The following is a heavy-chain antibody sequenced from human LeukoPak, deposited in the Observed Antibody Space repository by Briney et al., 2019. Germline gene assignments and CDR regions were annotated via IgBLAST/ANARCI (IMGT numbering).Heavy chain of an antibody. Sequence: GGSLRLSCAASGFSFSDAWMTWVRQAPGKGLEWVGRIKNKGEGGTTDYAAPVGGRFTISRDDSKNLVYLQMNSLKTEDTAVYYCTSGYKTILDYWGQGTQVTVSS. CDR1: GFSFSDAW. V-gene: IGHV3-15*01. CDR2: IKNKGEGGTT. CDR3: TSGYKTILDY. J-gene: IGHJ4*02. D-gene: IGHD5-24*01.